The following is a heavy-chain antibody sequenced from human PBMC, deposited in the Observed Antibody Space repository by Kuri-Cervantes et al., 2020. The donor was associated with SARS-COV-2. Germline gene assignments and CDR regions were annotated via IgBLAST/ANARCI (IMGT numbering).Heavy chain of an antibody. J-gene: IGHJ6*03. Sequence: ESLKISCIVSRGSISSSSYYWGWIRQPPGKGLEWIGSIYYTGNTYYNPSLNSRVTMSVDTSKNQFSLKVSSVTAADTAVYYCARQYVLRHLEWSREVRSTYYMDVWGKGTTVTVSS. CDR1: RGSISSSSYY. D-gene: IGHD3-3*01. CDR3: ARQYVLRHLEWSREVRSTYYMDV. V-gene: IGHV4-39*01. CDR2: IYYTGNT.